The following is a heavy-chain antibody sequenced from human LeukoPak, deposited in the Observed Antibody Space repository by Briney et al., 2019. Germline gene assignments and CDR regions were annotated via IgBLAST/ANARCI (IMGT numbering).Heavy chain of an antibody. J-gene: IGHJ5*02. CDR1: GYTFTGYY. CDR3: ARVIAAAVWSNWFDP. CDR2: INPNSGGT. Sequence: GASVKVSCKASGYTFTGYYMHWVRQAPGQGLEWMGWINPNSGGTNYAQKFQGRVTMTRDTSISTAYMELSRLRSDDTAVYYCARVIAAAVWSNWFDPWGQGTLVTVSS. V-gene: IGHV1-2*02. D-gene: IGHD6-13*01.